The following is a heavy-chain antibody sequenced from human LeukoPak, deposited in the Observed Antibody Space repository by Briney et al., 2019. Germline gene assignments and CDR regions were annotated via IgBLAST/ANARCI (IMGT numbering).Heavy chain of an antibody. Sequence: GGSLRLSCAASGFTFSSYSMNWVRRAPGKGLEWVSSISSSSSDIYYADSVKGRFTISRDNAKNSLYLQMNSLRAEDTAVYYCAREEGGSTYYDILAGYYPDAFDIWGRGTMVTVSS. CDR2: ISSSSSDI. D-gene: IGHD3-9*01. V-gene: IGHV3-21*01. CDR1: GFTFSSYS. CDR3: AREEGGSTYYDILAGYYPDAFDI. J-gene: IGHJ3*02.